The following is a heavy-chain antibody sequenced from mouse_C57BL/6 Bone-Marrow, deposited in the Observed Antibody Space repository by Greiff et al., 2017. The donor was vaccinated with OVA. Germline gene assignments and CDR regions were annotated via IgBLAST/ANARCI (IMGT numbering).Heavy chain of an antibody. J-gene: IGHJ1*03. CDR1: GFNIKDDY. CDR3: TRGLRYPWYFDV. CDR2: IDPENGDT. D-gene: IGHD1-1*01. V-gene: IGHV14-4*01. Sequence: VQLQQSGAELVRPGASVKLSCTASGFNIKDDYMHWVKQRPEQGLEWIGWIDPENGDTEYASKFQGKATITADTSSNTAYLQLSSLTSEDTAVYYCTRGLRYPWYFDVWGTGTTVTVSS.